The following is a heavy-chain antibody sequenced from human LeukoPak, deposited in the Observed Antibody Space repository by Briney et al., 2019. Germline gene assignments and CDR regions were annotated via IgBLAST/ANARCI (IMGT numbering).Heavy chain of an antibody. J-gene: IGHJ3*02. CDR1: GGTFSSYA. Sequence: SVKVSCKASGGTFSSYAISWVRQAPGQGLEWMGRIIPILGIANYAQKFQGRVTITADKSTSTAYMELSSLRSGDTAVYYCARELAAAGTEGAFDIWGQGTMVTVSS. D-gene: IGHD6-13*01. V-gene: IGHV1-69*04. CDR2: IIPILGIA. CDR3: ARELAAAGTEGAFDI.